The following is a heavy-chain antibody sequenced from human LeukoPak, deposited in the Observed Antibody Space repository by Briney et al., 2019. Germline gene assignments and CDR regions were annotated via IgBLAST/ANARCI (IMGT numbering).Heavy chain of an antibody. CDR3: ARDERYDFWSGYLYYFDY. D-gene: IGHD3-3*01. CDR1: GFTFSSYT. J-gene: IGHJ4*02. V-gene: IGHV3-21*01. CDR2: ISSSSSYI. Sequence: GGSLRLSCAASGFTFSSYTMNWVRQTPGKGLEWVSSISSSSSYIYYADSVEGRFTISRDNAKNSLYLQMNSLRAEDTAVYYCARDERYDFWSGYLYYFDYWGQGTLVTVSS.